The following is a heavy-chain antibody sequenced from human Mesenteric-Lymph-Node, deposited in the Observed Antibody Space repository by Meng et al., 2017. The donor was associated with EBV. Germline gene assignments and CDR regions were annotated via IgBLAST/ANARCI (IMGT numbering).Heavy chain of an antibody. V-gene: IGHV1-3*01. CDR2: INVGNGNT. D-gene: IGHD6-19*01. CDR1: GYTFTNYA. Sequence: QVHLVQAWAEVNKPGASVRSSCKASGYTFTNYALEWVRQAPGQRLEWMGWINVGNGNTKYSQKFQGRVTISRDTSAKTAYVEVSSLRSDDTAVYYCARIRGIDSSTDYWGQGTLVTVSS. J-gene: IGHJ4*02. CDR3: ARIRGIDSSTDY.